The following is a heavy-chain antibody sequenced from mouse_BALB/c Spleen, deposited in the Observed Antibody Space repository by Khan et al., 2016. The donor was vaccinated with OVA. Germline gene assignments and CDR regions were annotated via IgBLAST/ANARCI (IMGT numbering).Heavy chain of an antibody. CDR2: IWSGGST. J-gene: IGHJ3*01. CDR3: ARREYLMTWFAD. V-gene: IGHV2-2*02. Sequence: VQLVESGPGLVQPSQSLSITCTVSGFSLTNFGVHWVRQSPGKGLEWLGVIWSGGSTDYNAAFKSRLSISKDNSKTQVFFKMNSLQPNDTATYYCARREYLMTWFADWGQGTLVTVSA. CDR1: GFSLTNFG.